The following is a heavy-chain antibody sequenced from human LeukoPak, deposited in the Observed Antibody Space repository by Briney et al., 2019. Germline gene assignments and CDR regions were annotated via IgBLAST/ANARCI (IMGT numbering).Heavy chain of an antibody. J-gene: IGHJ4*02. CDR3: ARDFGYYGSGSYPDCFDY. V-gene: IGHV3-48*04. CDR1: GFTFSSYW. D-gene: IGHD3-10*01. Sequence: GGSLRLSCAASGFTFSSYWMSWVRQAPGKGLEWVSYISTSDSTIYYADSVKGRFTISRDNAKNSLYLQMNSLRAEDTAIYYCARDFGYYGSGSYPDCFDYWGQGTLVTVSS. CDR2: ISTSDSTI.